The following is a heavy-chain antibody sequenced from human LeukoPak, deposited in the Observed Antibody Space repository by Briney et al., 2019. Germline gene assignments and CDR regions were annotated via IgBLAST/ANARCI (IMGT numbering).Heavy chain of an antibody. CDR1: GFTVSSNY. V-gene: IGHV3-53*01. J-gene: IGHJ4*02. Sequence: GALRLSCAASGFTVSSNYMTWVRQAPGKGREWVSVIYSGVSTYYADSGQGGVTVSSDKSKNTLHLQLKSLRAEDTGGDYGARGPSSGNFLLYCDYWGGGTLVTVSS. D-gene: IGHD3-22*01. CDR2: IYSGVST. CDR3: ARGPSSGNFLLYCDY.